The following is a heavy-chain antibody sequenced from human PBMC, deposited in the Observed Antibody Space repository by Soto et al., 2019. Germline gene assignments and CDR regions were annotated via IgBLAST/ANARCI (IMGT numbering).Heavy chain of an antibody. CDR3: ARGSSWAHFDY. J-gene: IGHJ4*02. CDR1: GYTFISYA. V-gene: IGHV1-3*04. Sequence: QVQLVQSGAEVKKPGASVKVSCKASGYTFISYAIHWVRQAPGQRLEWMGWINTANDNTKYSQKFQGRVTITRDTSASLVYMELSRLRSEDTAVYYCARGSSWAHFDYWGQGTLVTVSS. CDR2: INTANDNT. D-gene: IGHD6-13*01.